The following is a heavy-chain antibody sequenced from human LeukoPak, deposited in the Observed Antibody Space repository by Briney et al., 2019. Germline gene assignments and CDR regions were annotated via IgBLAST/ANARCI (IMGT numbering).Heavy chain of an antibody. J-gene: IGHJ4*02. Sequence: PSETLSLTCTVSGGSISSYYWSWIRQPPGKGLGWIGYIYYSGSTNYNPSLKSRVTISVDTSKNQFSLKLSSVTAADTAVYYCARDDGTGGFDYWGQGTLVTVSS. V-gene: IGHV4-59*01. CDR1: GGSISSYY. CDR2: IYYSGST. D-gene: IGHD7-27*01. CDR3: ARDDGTGGFDY.